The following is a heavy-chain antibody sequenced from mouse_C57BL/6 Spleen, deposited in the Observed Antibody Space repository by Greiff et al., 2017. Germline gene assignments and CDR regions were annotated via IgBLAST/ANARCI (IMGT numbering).Heavy chain of an antibody. CDR2: IYWDDDK. CDR1: GFSLSTSGMG. V-gene: IGHV8-12*01. Sequence: QVQLKESGPGILQSSQTLSLTCSFSGFSLSTSGMGVSWIRQPSGKGLEWLAHIYWDDDKRYNPSLKSRLTISKDTSRNQVFLKITSVDTADTATYYCARRARNYYGSHWYFDVWGTGTTVTVSS. CDR3: ARRARNYYGSHWYFDV. J-gene: IGHJ1*03. D-gene: IGHD1-1*01.